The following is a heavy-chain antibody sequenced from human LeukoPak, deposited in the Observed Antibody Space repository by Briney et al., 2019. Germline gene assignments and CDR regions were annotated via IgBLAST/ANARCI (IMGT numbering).Heavy chain of an antibody. D-gene: IGHD1-26*01. CDR3: ARDRAYSRFDY. CDR1: GFTFSGSW. J-gene: IGHJ4*02. CDR2: IKEDGSED. Sequence: GGSLRLFCVDSGFTFSGSWMTWVRQAPGKGLEWVASIKEDGSEDYYVGSVEGRFTIFRDNSKNSLYLQMNNLRVEDTAVYYCARDRAYSRFDYWGQGTLVTVAS. V-gene: IGHV3-7*01.